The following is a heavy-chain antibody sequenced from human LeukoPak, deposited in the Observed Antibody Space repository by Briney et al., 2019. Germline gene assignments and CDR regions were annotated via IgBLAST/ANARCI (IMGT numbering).Heavy chain of an antibody. CDR2: IIPIFGTA. Sequence: SVKVSCKASGGTFSIYAISWVRQAPGQGLEWMGGIIPIFGTANYAQKFQGRVTITADESTSTAYMELSSLGSEDTAVYYCARDSGSYYGFDYWGQGTLVTVSS. CDR3: ARDSGSYYGFDY. CDR1: GGTFSIYA. J-gene: IGHJ4*02. V-gene: IGHV1-69*13. D-gene: IGHD1-26*01.